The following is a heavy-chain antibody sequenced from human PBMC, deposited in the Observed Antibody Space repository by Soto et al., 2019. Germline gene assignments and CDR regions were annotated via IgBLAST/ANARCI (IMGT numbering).Heavy chain of an antibody. CDR1: GFTFSNYA. CDR2: ISGSGGST. D-gene: IGHD4-17*01. V-gene: IGHV3-23*01. CDR3: AKDRQATTVPLPDY. Sequence: EVQLLESGGGLVQPGGSLRLSCAASGFTFSNYAMSWVRQAPGKGLEWVSGISGSGGSTYYADSVKGRFTISRDNYNNKLYLQMNSLRAEDTAVYYCAKDRQATTVPLPDYWGQGTLVTVSS. J-gene: IGHJ4*02.